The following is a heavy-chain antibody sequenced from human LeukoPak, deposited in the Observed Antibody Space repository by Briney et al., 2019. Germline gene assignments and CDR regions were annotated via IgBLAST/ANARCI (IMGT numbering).Heavy chain of an antibody. CDR3: ARDQACSSGVCSFFDY. J-gene: IGHJ4*02. CDR2: ILHSGST. Sequence: SETLSLTCTVSGYSISSAYYWGWIRQSPGKGLGWIGSILHSGSTHYNPSLKSQVTISVDTSKNQFSLKLRSVTAADTAIYYCARDQACSSGVCSFFDYWGQGTLVTVSS. V-gene: IGHV4-38-2*02. D-gene: IGHD2-8*01. CDR1: GYSISSAYY.